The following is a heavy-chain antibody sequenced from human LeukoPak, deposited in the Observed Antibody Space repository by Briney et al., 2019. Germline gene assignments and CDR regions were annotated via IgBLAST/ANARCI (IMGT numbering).Heavy chain of an antibody. Sequence: PGGSLRLSCAASGFTFGSYSMNWVRQAPGKGLEWVSSISSSSSYIYYADSVKGRFTISRDNAKNSLYLQMNSLRAEDTAVYYCARSDSSGWYPEYDPWGQGTLVTVSS. D-gene: IGHD6-19*01. J-gene: IGHJ5*02. V-gene: IGHV3-21*01. CDR1: GFTFGSYS. CDR3: ARSDSSGWYPEYDP. CDR2: ISSSSSYI.